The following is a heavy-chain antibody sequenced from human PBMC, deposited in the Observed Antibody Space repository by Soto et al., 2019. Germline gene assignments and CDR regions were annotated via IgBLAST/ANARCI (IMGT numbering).Heavy chain of an antibody. CDR1: GFTFTSYA. CDR2: ISFDGSNK. CDR3: VRDAVPSYFDY. Sequence: QVQLVESGGGVVQPGRSLRLSCAASGFTFTSYAMHWVRQAPGRGLEWVAFISFDGSNKYYADSVKGRFTISRDNSKNTLYLQMNSLRAEDTAVYYCVRDAVPSYFDYWGQGTLVTVSS. J-gene: IGHJ4*02. V-gene: IGHV3-30*01.